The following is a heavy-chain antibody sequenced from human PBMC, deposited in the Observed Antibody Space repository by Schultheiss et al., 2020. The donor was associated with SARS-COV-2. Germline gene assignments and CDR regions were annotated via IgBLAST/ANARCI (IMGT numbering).Heavy chain of an antibody. V-gene: IGHV4-39*01. Sequence: SETLSLTCPVSGGSISSSSYYWGWIRQPPGKGLEWIGSIYYSGSTYCNPSLKSRVTISVDTSKNQFSLKLSSVTAADTALYYCARHAAGSSWYFWFDPWGQGTLVTGSS. CDR1: GGSISSSSYY. CDR3: ARHAAGSSWYFWFDP. D-gene: IGHD6-13*01. J-gene: IGHJ5*02. CDR2: IYYSGST.